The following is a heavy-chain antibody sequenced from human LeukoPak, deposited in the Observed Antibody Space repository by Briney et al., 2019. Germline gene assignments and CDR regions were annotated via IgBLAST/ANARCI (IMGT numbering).Heavy chain of an antibody. Sequence: PGGSLRLSCAASGFTFSSYWMHWVRQAPGKGLVWVSRINSDGSSTSYADSVKGRFTISRDNAKNTLYLQMNSLRAEDTAVYYCARVSSDPLDIWRGSFDYWGQGTLVTVSS. J-gene: IGHJ4*02. D-gene: IGHD3-3*01. V-gene: IGHV3-74*01. CDR3: ARVSSDPLDIWRGSFDY. CDR2: INSDGSST. CDR1: GFTFSSYW.